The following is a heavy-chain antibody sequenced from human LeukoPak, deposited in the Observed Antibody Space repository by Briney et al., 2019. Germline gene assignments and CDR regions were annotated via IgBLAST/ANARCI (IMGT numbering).Heavy chain of an antibody. CDR1: GYSFPSYG. V-gene: IGHV1-18*01. CDR3: ARIAVVVPTGIVGSYFNYMDV. CDR2: ISVYNGHT. Sequence: ASVKVFCKASGYSFPSYGITWMRQAPGQGLEWMGRISVYNGHTTYAQNFQGRVTMTTETSTSTAYLEVRSLRSDDTARYYCARIAVVVPTGIVGSYFNYMDVWGEGTTVTVSS. D-gene: IGHD2-2*01. J-gene: IGHJ6*03.